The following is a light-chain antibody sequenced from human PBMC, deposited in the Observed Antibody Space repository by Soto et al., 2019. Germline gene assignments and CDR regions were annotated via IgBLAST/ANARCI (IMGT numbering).Light chain of an antibody. J-gene: IGLJ1*01. Sequence: QSALAQPASVSGSPGQTISISCTGTSSDVGGYNAVSWYQHHPGKAPKLIIYEVTHRPAGVSGRFSASKSGNTASLTITGLQAEDEADYYCNLFRVNRLYVFGTGTKVTVL. CDR2: EVT. CDR1: SSDVGGYNA. V-gene: IGLV2-14*01. CDR3: NLFRVNRLYV.